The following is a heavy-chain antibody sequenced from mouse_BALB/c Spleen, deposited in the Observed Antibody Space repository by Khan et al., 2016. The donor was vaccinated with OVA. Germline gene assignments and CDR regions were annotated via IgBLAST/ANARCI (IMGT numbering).Heavy chain of an antibody. CDR3: TRSGGYDGSSYRYYFDY. D-gene: IGHD1-1*01. V-gene: IGHV1S81*02. CDR1: GYTFTSYY. Sequence: QVQLQQSGAELVKPGASVMLSCKASGYTFTSYYMYWVKQRPGQGLEWIGGINPSNGGTNFNEKFKSKATLTVDKSSSTAYMQLSSLTSEDSAVYYCTRSGGYDGSSYRYYFDYWGQGTTLTVSS. J-gene: IGHJ2*01. CDR2: INPSNGGT.